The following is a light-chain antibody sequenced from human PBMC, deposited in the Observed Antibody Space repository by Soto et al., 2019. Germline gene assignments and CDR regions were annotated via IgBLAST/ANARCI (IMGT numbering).Light chain of an antibody. V-gene: IGLV1-47*01. J-gene: IGLJ2*01. CDR2: RNN. CDR1: SSNIGSNY. CDR3: AAWDDSYVV. Sequence: QPVLTQPPSASGTPGQRVTISCSGSSSNIGSNYVYWYQQLPGTAPKLLIYRNNQRPSGVPDRFSGSKSGTSASLAISGLRSEDEADYSCAAWDDSYVVFGGGTQLTVL.